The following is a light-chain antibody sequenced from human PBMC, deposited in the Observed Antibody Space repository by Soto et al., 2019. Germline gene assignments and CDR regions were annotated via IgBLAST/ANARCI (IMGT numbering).Light chain of an antibody. V-gene: IGKV3-20*01. CDR2: GAS. J-gene: IGKJ3*01. CDR1: QSVSSSY. Sequence: EIVLTQSPGTLSLSPGERATLSCRASQSVSSSYLAWYQQKPGQAPRLLIYGASNRATGITDRFSVSASGTNFTLTISRLEPEDFAVYYCQHYGTSALFGPGTKVDIK. CDR3: QHYGTSAL.